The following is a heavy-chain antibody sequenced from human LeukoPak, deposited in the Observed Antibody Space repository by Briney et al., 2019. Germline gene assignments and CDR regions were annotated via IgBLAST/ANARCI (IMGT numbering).Heavy chain of an antibody. D-gene: IGHD6-25*01. CDR3: ARAGFSAANSNYYMDV. Sequence: SVKVSCKASGYTFTSYGISWVRQAPGQGLEWMGRIIPILGIANYAQKFQGRVTITADKSTSTAYMELSSLRSEDMAVYYCARAGFSAANSNYYMDVWGKGTTVTVSS. CDR2: IIPILGIA. V-gene: IGHV1-69*04. CDR1: GYTFTSYG. J-gene: IGHJ6*03.